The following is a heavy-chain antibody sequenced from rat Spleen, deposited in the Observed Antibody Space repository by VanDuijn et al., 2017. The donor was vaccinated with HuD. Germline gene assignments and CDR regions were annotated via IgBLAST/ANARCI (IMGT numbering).Heavy chain of an antibody. CDR2: ISPSGGNT. CDR1: GFTFSNYG. Sequence: EVQLVESDGGLVQPGRSLKLSCAASGFTFSNYGMHWIRQAPTKGLEWVAAISPSGGNTYYRDSVKGRFTLSRDNAKTTLYLQMDSRRSEDTATYYCATDREFDYWGQGVMVTVSS. CDR3: ATDREFDY. J-gene: IGHJ2*01. V-gene: IGHV5-19*01.